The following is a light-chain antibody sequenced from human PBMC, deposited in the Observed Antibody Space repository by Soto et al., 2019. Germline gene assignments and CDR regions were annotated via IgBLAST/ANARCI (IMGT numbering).Light chain of an antibody. J-gene: IGLJ1*01. CDR2: DVS. CDR1: SSEVGGYSY. Sequence: QSALTQPASVSGSPGQSITISCTGTSSEVGGYSYVSWYQQHPGKAPKLMIYDVSNRPSGGSNRFSGSKSGNTASLTISGLQAEDEADYYCSSYTSSSTPYVFGTGTKVTVL. V-gene: IGLV2-14*01. CDR3: SSYTSSSTPYV.